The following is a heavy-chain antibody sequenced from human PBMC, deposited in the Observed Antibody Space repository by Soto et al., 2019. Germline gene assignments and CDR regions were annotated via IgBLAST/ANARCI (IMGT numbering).Heavy chain of an antibody. Sequence: LRLSCAASGFTFSMYWMHWVRQVPGKGPEWVSRINDDGSSTNYADSVKGRFTISRDNAKNTLYLQMNDLRAEDTVVYYCTRGPRSTSTGTGAFWGQGTLVTVSS. CDR3: TRGPRSTSTGTGAF. CDR2: INDDGSST. J-gene: IGHJ4*02. V-gene: IGHV3-74*01. CDR1: GFTFSMYW. D-gene: IGHD1-1*01.